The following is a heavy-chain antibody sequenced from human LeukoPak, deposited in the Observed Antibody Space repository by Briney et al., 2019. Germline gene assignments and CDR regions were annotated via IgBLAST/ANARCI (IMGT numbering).Heavy chain of an antibody. V-gene: IGHV1-2*02. CDR1: GYTFTGYY. CDR2: INPNSGGT. CDR3: ARTSRFCSSDNCYAFDY. Sequence: ASVKVSCKASGYTFTGYYMHWVRQAPGQGLEWMGWINPNSGGTNYAQKFQGRVTMTRDTSISTAYMELSRLRSDDPAVYYCARTSRFCSSDNCYAFDYWGQGTLVTVSS. D-gene: IGHD2-2*01. J-gene: IGHJ4*02.